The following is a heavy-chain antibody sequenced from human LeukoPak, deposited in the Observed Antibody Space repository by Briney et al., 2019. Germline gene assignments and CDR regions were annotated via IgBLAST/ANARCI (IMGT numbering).Heavy chain of an antibody. D-gene: IGHD6-6*01. CDR3: AKDPRGTVFSSSSGLFI. V-gene: IGHV3-23*01. CDR2: ISGSGGST. J-gene: IGHJ4*02. Sequence: GGFLRLSCAASGFTFSSYAMSWVRQAPGKGLEWVSAISGSGGSTYYADSVKGRFTISRDNSKNTLYLQMNSLRAEDTAVYYCAKDPRGTVFSSSSGLFIWGQGTLVTVSS. CDR1: GFTFSSYA.